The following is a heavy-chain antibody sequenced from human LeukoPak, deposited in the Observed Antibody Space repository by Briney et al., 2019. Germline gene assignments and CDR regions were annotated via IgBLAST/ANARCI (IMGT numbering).Heavy chain of an antibody. CDR1: GGSISSGSYY. Sequence: SETLSLTCTVSGGSISSGSYYWSWIRQPAGKGLEWIGRIYTCGSTNYNPSLKSRVTISVDTSKNQFSLKLSSVTAADTAVYYCAREGQTYYYDSSGYYKNWFDPWGQGTLVTVSS. D-gene: IGHD3-22*01. CDR2: IYTCGST. V-gene: IGHV4-61*02. CDR3: AREGQTYYYDSSGYYKNWFDP. J-gene: IGHJ5*02.